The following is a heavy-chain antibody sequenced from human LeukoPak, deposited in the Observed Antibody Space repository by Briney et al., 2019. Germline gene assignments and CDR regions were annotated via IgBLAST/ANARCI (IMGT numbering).Heavy chain of an antibody. CDR3: ARDRIHYFDY. Sequence: RGSLRLSCAASGFTVSSNYMSWVRQAPGKGLEWVSVIYSGGSTYYADSVKGRFTISRDNSKNTLYLQMNSLRAEDTAVYYCARDRIHYFDYWGQGTLVTVSS. D-gene: IGHD5-18*01. CDR2: IYSGGST. J-gene: IGHJ4*02. V-gene: IGHV3-53*01. CDR1: GFTVSSNY.